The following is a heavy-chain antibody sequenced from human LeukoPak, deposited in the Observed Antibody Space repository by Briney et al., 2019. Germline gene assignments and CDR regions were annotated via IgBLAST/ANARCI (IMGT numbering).Heavy chain of an antibody. D-gene: IGHD6-19*01. V-gene: IGHV4-31*03. J-gene: IGHJ4*02. Sequence: PSETLSLTCTVSGGSISSGGYYWRWIRQHPGKGLEWIGYIYYSGSTYYNPSLKSRVTISVDTSKNQFSLKLSSVTAADTAVYYCASCFSSALTLGYWGQGTLVTVSS. CDR3: ASCFSSALTLGY. CDR2: IYYSGST. CDR1: GGSISSGGYY.